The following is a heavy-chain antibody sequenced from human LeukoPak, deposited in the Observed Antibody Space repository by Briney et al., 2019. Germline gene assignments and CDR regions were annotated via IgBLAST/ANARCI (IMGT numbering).Heavy chain of an antibody. J-gene: IGHJ4*02. V-gene: IGHV1-8*01. CDR1: GYTFTNYD. Sequence: ASVNVSCKASGYTFTNYDINWVRQATGQGLEWMGWINIYRGNTGYAQKFQGRVTMTRDTSISTAYMEVSSLRYDDTAVYYCARVTGSIDYWGQGTLVTVSS. CDR2: INIYRGNT. D-gene: IGHD1-26*01. CDR3: ARVTGSIDY.